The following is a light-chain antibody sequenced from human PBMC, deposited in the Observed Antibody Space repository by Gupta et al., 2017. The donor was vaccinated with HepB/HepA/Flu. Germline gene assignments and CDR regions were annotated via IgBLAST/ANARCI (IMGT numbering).Light chain of an antibody. Sequence: EMVLTQSPATLSVSPGDTATLSFRASQSISKNLAGYQQKPRQPPRLLISDASTRATGNPARFIGSGSGTEFTLPISSLQSEDFVVYYCQEYNKRARTFGGGTKVELK. V-gene: IGKV3-15*01. J-gene: IGKJ4*01. CDR2: DAS. CDR1: QSISKN. CDR3: QEYNKRART.